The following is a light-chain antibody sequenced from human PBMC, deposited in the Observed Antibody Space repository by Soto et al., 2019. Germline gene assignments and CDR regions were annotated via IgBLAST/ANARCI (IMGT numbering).Light chain of an antibody. J-gene: IGKJ5*01. CDR3: QQRSNWPAN. CDR2: GAS. CDR1: QTVTTY. Sequence: EIVLTQSRGTLSLSPGERATLSCRASQTVTTYLACYQQKPGQPPRLLIYGASNRATGIPARFSGSGSGTDFTLTISNLEPEDFAVYYCQQRSNWPANFGQGTPGD. V-gene: IGKV3-11*01.